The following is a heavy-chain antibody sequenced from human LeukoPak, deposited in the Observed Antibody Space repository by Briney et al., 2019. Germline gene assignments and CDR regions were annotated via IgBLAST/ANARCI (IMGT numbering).Heavy chain of an antibody. V-gene: IGHV3-43*01. CDR3: ARIHHSLGYCSSD. CDR2: ISWDGGST. D-gene: IGHD2-2*01. J-gene: IGHJ4*02. Sequence: GGSLRLSCAASGFTFDDYTMHWVRQAPGKGLEWVSLISWDGGSTYYADSVKGRFTISRDNSKNSLYLQMNSLRAEDTAVYYCARIHHSLGYCSSDWGQGTLVTVSS. CDR1: GFTFDDYT.